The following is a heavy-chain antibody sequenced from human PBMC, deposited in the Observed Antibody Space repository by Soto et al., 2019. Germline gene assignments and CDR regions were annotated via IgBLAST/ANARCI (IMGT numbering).Heavy chain of an antibody. Sequence: GGSLRLSCAASGFTFSSYAMHWVRQAPGKGLEWVAVISYDGTNKYYADSVKGRFTISRDNAKNSLYLQMNSLRAEDTAVYYCARHPERIAQIGWFDPWGQGTLVTVSS. V-gene: IGHV3-30-3*01. J-gene: IGHJ5*02. CDR2: ISYDGTNK. CDR3: ARHPERIAQIGWFDP. D-gene: IGHD6-13*01. CDR1: GFTFSSYA.